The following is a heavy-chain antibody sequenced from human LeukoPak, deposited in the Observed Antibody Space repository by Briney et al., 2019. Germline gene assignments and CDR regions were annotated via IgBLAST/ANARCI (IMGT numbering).Heavy chain of an antibody. CDR3: ARGNIVVVPAAPANWFDP. CDR1: GGSFSGYY. Sequence: SETLSLTCAVYGGSFSGYYWSWIRQPPGKGLEWIGEINHSGSTNYNPSLKSRVTISVDTSKNRFSLKLSSVTAADTAVYYCARGNIVVVPAAPANWFDPWGQGTLVTVSS. V-gene: IGHV4-34*01. CDR2: INHSGST. D-gene: IGHD2-2*01. J-gene: IGHJ5*02.